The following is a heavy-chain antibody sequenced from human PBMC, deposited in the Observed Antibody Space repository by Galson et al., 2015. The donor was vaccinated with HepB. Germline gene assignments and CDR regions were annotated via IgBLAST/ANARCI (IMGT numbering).Heavy chain of an antibody. D-gene: IGHD3-22*01. CDR3: AGGRDSSGDWDHFDY. V-gene: IGHV3-30*04. Sequence: SLRLSCAASGFTFSSYAMHWVRQAPGKGLEWVAVISYDGSNKYYADSVKGRFTISRDNSKNTVSLQMKSLRAEDTALYYCAGGRDSSGDWDHFDYWGQGTLVTVSS. CDR2: ISYDGSNK. CDR1: GFTFSSYA. J-gene: IGHJ4*02.